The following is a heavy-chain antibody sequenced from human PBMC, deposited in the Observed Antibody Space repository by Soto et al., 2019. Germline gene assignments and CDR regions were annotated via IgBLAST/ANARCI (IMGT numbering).Heavy chain of an antibody. J-gene: IGHJ6*02. CDR1: GFTFSSYS. CDR2: ISSSSSTI. D-gene: IGHD2-2*01. CDR3: ARARGGGRRIVVVPAAFYGMDV. V-gene: IGHV3-48*02. Sequence: GGSLRLSCAASGFTFSSYSMNWVRQAPGKGLEWVSYISSSSSTIYYADSVKGRFTTSRDNAKNSLYLQMNSLRDEDTAVYYCARARGGGRRIVVVPAAFYGMDVWGQGTTVTVSS.